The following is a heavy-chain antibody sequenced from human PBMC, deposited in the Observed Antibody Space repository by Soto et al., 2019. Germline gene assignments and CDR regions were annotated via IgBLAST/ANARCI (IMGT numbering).Heavy chain of an antibody. V-gene: IGHV1-69*02. Sequence: QVQLVQSGTEVKKPGSSVKVSCKASGDTFSFYTINWVRQAPGLGLEWVGRINPIVSMSNYVQKFQGRVSMTADKSTSTAYMELRGVRSDDTAIYFCAASYGSGDRDFDYWGQGALVIVSS. D-gene: IGHD3-10*01. CDR3: AASYGSGDRDFDY. CDR2: INPIVSMS. J-gene: IGHJ4*02. CDR1: GDTFSFYT.